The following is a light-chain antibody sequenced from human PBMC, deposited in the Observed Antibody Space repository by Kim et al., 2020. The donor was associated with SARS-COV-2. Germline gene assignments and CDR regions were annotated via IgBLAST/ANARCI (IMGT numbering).Light chain of an antibody. CDR2: EVS. V-gene: IGKV1-9*01. CDR1: QAISTY. J-gene: IGKJ2*02. Sequence: IQLTQSPSSLSASVGDTVTITCRASQAISTYLAWYQQDPGKAPKLLIYEVSTLRSGVPSRFSGSRSGSVFTLTISSLQPEDFATYYCQQFHNYPCTFGQGTKLEI. CDR3: QQFHNYPCT.